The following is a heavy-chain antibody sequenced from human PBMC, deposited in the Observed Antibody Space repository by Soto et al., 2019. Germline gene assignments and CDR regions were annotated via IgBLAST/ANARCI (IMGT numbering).Heavy chain of an antibody. CDR1: GGSISSGGYS. J-gene: IGHJ3*02. D-gene: IGHD5-12*01. CDR2: IYRSGST. V-gene: IGHV4-30-2*01. Sequence: SETLSLTCAVSGGSISSGGYSWAWIRQRPGKGREWVGYIYRSGSTYYNPSLKSRVTISVDRSKNQFSLKLTSVTAVDTAVYYCARGSYSGYDFAFDIWGQGTMVTVSS. CDR3: ARGSYSGYDFAFDI.